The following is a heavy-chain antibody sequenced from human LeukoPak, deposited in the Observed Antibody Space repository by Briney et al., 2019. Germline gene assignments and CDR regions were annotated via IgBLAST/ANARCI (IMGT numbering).Heavy chain of an antibody. Sequence: SETLSLTCAVYGGSFSGYYWSWIRQPPGKGLKWIGEINHSGSTNYNPSLKSRVTIPVDTSKNQFSLKLSSVTAADTAVYYCARGRLLWFGEFPFDYWGQGTLVTVSS. D-gene: IGHD3-10*01. J-gene: IGHJ4*02. V-gene: IGHV4-34*01. CDR1: GGSFSGYY. CDR2: INHSGST. CDR3: ARGRLLWFGEFPFDY.